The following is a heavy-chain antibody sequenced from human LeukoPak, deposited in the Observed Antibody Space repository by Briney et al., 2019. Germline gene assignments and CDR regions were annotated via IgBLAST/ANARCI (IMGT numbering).Heavy chain of an antibody. D-gene: IGHD3-10*01. CDR3: ARLLPPWGSGSPPRGFDY. CDR1: GYTFTGYY. Sequence: ASVKVSCKASGYTFTGYYMHWVRQAPGQGREWMGWINPNSGGTNYAQKFQGRVTMTRDTSISTAYMELSSLRSEDTAVYYCARLLPPWGSGSPPRGFDYWGQGTLVTVSS. CDR2: INPNSGGT. J-gene: IGHJ4*02. V-gene: IGHV1-2*02.